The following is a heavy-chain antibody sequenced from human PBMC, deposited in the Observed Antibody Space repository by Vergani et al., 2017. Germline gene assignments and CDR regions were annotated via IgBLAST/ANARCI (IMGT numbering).Heavy chain of an antibody. CDR3: ARHTTYTDS. CDR1: EYSFGNYW. D-gene: IGHD1-1*01. Sequence: EVELVQSGPEMRKPGDSLKISCKGSEYSFGNYWIGWVRQMPGKGLEWMGIIYPADSDTRYSPSFQGQVTISAHKSISTAFLQWDSLKASDTALYYCARHTTYTDSWGQGTLVTVSS. J-gene: IGHJ4*02. V-gene: IGHV5-51*01. CDR2: IYPADSDT.